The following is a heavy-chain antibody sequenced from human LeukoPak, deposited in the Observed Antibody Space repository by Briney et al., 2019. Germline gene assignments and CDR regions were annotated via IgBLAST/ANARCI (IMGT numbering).Heavy chain of an antibody. J-gene: IGHJ4*02. CDR3: ARGPSGHHNT. CDR1: AFTFSSYS. CDR2: ISSSGSYI. D-gene: IGHD5-12*01. Sequence: GGSLRLSCAASAFTFSSYSMNWVRQAPGKGLEWVSSISSSGSYIYYADSVKGRFTISRDNAKNSLYLQMNSLRAEDTAVYYCARGPSGHHNTGGQGTLVTVSS. V-gene: IGHV3-21*01.